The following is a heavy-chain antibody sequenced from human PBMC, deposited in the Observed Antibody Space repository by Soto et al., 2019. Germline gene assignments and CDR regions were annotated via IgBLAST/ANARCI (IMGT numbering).Heavy chain of an antibody. V-gene: IGHV4-34*01. CDR1: GGSFSGYY. J-gene: IGHJ4*02. CDR2: INHSGST. CDR3: ARGRFLLEDYDILNDY. D-gene: IGHD3-9*01. Sequence: SETLSLTCAVYGGSFSGYYWSWIRQPPGKGLEWIGEINHSGSTNYNPSLKSRVTISVDTSKNQFSLKLSSVTAADTAVYYCARGRFLLEDYDILNDYWGQGTLVTVSS.